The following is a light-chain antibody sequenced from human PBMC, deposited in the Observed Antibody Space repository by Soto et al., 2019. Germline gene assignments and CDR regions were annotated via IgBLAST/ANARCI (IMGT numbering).Light chain of an antibody. V-gene: IGKV3-20*01. J-gene: IGKJ5*01. Sequence: EVVMTQSACTLSLSPGERGTLSWRASQNLGTLYLAWFQQKYGQAPRLLVYGASSRATGIPERFSGSVYETDFTLSISRLEPEDFAVYYCQHYGNSPLTFGQGTRLEIK. CDR1: QNLGTLY. CDR2: GAS. CDR3: QHYGNSPLT.